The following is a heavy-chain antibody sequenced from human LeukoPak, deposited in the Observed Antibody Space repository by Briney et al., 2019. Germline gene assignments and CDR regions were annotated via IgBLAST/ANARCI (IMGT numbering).Heavy chain of an antibody. CDR1: GGSISSYY. D-gene: IGHD3-10*01. CDR3: ARLPYYYGSGSYYIDP. V-gene: IGHV4-59*01. Sequence: PSETLSLTCTGSGGSISSYYWSWIRQPPGKGLEWIGYIYYSGSTNYNPSLKSRVTISVDTSKNQFSLKLSSVTAADTAVYYCARLPYYYGSGSYYIDPWGQGTLVTVSS. CDR2: IYYSGST. J-gene: IGHJ5*02.